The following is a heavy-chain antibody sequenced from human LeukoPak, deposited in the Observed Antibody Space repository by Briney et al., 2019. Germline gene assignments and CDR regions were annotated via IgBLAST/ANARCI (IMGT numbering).Heavy chain of an antibody. V-gene: IGHV3-23*01. CDR2: LSASGGGT. CDR1: GLTFSNFA. CDR3: ATVLHTSMTTWAAFDT. D-gene: IGHD5-18*01. Sequence: PGGSLRLSCAASGLTFSNFAMTWVRQTPGKGLEWVSALSASGGGTFYAPSMKGRFTISRDNSKNTVSLQMNSLRAEDTALYYCATVLHTSMTTWAAFDTWGQGTMVTVSS. J-gene: IGHJ3*02.